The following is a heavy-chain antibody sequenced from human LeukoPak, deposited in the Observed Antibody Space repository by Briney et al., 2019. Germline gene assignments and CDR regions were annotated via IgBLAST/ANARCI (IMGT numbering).Heavy chain of an antibody. CDR2: IWYDGSNK. V-gene: IGHV3-33*01. D-gene: IGHD3-10*01. Sequence: GGSLRLSCAASGFTFSSYGMHWVRQAPGKGLERVALIWYDGSNKYYADSVKGRFTISRDNSKNTLYLQMNSLRAEDTAVYYCAREGYAVGDYYGSGGYYFDYWGQGTLVTVSS. CDR1: GFTFSSYG. J-gene: IGHJ4*02. CDR3: AREGYAVGDYYGSGGYYFDY.